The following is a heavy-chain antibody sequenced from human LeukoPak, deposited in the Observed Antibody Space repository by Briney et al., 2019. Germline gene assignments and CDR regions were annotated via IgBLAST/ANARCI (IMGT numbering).Heavy chain of an antibody. CDR2: ISYDGSNK. CDR3: ARDRGGSYGDYIYYGMDV. Sequence: PGGSLRLSCAASGFTFSSYAMHWVRQAPGKGLEWVAVISYDGSNKYYADSVKGRFTISRDNSKNTLYLQVNSLRAEDTAVYYCARDRGGSYGDYIYYGMDVWGKGTTVTVSS. J-gene: IGHJ6*04. V-gene: IGHV3-30*04. CDR1: GFTFSSYA. D-gene: IGHD4-17*01.